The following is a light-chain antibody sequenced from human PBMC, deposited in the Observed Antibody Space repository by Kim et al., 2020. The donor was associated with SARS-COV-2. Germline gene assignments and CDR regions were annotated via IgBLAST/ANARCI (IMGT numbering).Light chain of an antibody. Sequence: SASVGDRVTSTCRASQSISDSVAWYQQKPGRAPNLLIYRASALDSGVPSRFSGSGSGTEFTLTISSLQPDDFATYFCQQYHTYWTFGQGTKVDIK. J-gene: IGKJ1*01. CDR2: RAS. CDR3: QQYHTYWT. V-gene: IGKV1-5*03. CDR1: QSISDS.